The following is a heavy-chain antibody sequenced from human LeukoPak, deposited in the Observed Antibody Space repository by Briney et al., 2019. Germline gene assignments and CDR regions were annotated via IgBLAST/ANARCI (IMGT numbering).Heavy chain of an antibody. D-gene: IGHD1-26*01. V-gene: IGHV1-2*02. CDR1: GYTFSGYY. CDR3: ARDGYSGRSDP. Sequence: GASVKVSCKGSGYTFSGYYMHWVRQAPGQGLEWMGWINPKSGDTKYAQKFQGRVTMTRDTSISTAYMELSWLRSDDTAVYYCARDGYSGRSDPWGQGTLVTVSS. J-gene: IGHJ5*02. CDR2: INPKSGDT.